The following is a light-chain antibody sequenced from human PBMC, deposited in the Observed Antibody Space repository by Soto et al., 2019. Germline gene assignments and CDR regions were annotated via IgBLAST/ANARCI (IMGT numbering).Light chain of an antibody. CDR3: QQSVDSPRT. CDR1: QRLGSTS. CDR2: GAS. J-gene: IGKJ1*01. Sequence: VLTQSPGTLSLTPGERATLSCRASQRLGSTSLAWYQQKSGQHPRLLISGASKRAAGVPDRFSGSGSGTDFTLGISRLEPEDFAVYYCQQSVDSPRTFGQGTKVDLK. V-gene: IGKV3-20*01.